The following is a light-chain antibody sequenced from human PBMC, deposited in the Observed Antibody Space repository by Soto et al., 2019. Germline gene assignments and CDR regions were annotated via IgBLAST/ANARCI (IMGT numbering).Light chain of an antibody. Sequence: TDSPLPVSASMGDRVTITCRASQGISNYLDWFQQKPGKVPKLLIYKASTLKSGVPSRFSGSGSGTEFTLTISSLQPDDFATYYCQHYNSYSWAFGQGTKVDIK. CDR3: QHYNSYSWA. J-gene: IGKJ1*01. CDR1: QGISNY. CDR2: KAS. V-gene: IGKV1-5*03.